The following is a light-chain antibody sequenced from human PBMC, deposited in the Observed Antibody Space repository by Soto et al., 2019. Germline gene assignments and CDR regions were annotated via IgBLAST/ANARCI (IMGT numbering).Light chain of an antibody. CDR1: QSLNSL. CDR3: QQYNSYSLT. CDR2: DAS. J-gene: IGKJ1*01. V-gene: IGKV1-5*01. Sequence: DIQMTQSPSTLSASVGYRVTITCRASQSLNSLLAWYQQKPGRAPKLLIYDASTLESGVPSRFSGSGSGTEFTLTISSLQTDDFATYYCQQYNSYSLTFGQGTKVDIK.